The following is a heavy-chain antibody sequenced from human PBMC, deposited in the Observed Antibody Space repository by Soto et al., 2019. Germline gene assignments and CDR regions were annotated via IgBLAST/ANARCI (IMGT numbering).Heavy chain of an antibody. CDR2: INHSGST. Sequence: SETLSLTCAVYGGSFSGYYWSWIRQPPGKGLEWIGEINHSGSTNYNPSLKSRVTISVDTSKNQFSLKLSSVTAADTAVYYCARAPPFDPWGQGTLVTVSS. CDR3: ARAPPFDP. J-gene: IGHJ5*02. CDR1: GGSFSGYY. V-gene: IGHV4-34*01.